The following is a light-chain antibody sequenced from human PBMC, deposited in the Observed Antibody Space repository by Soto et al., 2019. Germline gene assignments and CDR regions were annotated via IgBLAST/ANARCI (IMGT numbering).Light chain of an antibody. Sequence: QSALTQPPSASGSPGQSVTISCTGTSSDVGGYNYVSWYQQHPGKAPKLMIYEVSKRPSGVPDRFSGSKSGTTASLTVSGLQADDEADYYCSSYAGDTIVVFGGGTKVTVL. CDR3: SSYAGDTIVV. CDR2: EVS. CDR1: SSDVGGYNY. V-gene: IGLV2-8*01. J-gene: IGLJ2*01.